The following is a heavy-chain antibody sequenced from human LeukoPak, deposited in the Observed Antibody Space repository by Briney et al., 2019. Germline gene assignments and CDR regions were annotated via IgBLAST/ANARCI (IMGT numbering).Heavy chain of an antibody. Sequence: ASVKVSCKASGYTFTSYAMNWVRQAPGQGLEWMGWSNTNTGNPTYAQGFTGRFVFSLDTSVSTAYLQISSLKAEDTAVYYCARDLSGTIFYYFDYWGQGTLVTVSS. D-gene: IGHD1-26*01. CDR3: ARDLSGTIFYYFDY. V-gene: IGHV7-4-1*02. CDR2: SNTNTGNP. J-gene: IGHJ4*02. CDR1: GYTFTSYA.